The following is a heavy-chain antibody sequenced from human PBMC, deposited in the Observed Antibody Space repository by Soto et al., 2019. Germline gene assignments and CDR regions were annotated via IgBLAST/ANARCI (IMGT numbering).Heavy chain of an antibody. Sequence: SETLCPTCVVSGGTLIGDELYGSWVRHLPGKGLEWIANVYHTGTTYYNPSLKSRVSMSVDTSQNQFSLILASVTAADTAVYYCARALVTDYNSRDYHYYFAMDVWGQGTSVTVS. J-gene: IGHJ6*02. D-gene: IGHD3-22*01. V-gene: IGHV4-31*02. CDR1: GGTLIGDELY. CDR3: ARALVTDYNSRDYHYYFAMDV. CDR2: VYHTGTT.